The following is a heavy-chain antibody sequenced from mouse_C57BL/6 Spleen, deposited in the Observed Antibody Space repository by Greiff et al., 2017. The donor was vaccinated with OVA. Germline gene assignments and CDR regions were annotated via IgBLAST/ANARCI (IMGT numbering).Heavy chain of an antibody. CDR3: ARFLYSNFYFDY. J-gene: IGHJ2*01. V-gene: IGHV7-3*01. Sequence: EVQVVESGGGLVQPGGSLSLSCAASGFTFTDYYMSWVRQPPGKALEWLGFIRNKANGYKTEYSASVKGRFTISRDNSQSILYLQMNSLRAEDSATDYCARFLYSNFYFDYWGQGTTLTVSS. D-gene: IGHD2-5*01. CDR1: GFTFTDYY. CDR2: IRNKANGYKT.